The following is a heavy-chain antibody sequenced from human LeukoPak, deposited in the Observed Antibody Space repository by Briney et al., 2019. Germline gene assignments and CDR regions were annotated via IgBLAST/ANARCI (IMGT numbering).Heavy chain of an antibody. Sequence: GGSLRLSCAASGFTVSSNYMSWVRQAPGKGLEWVSVIYSGGSTYYADSVKGRFTISKNTLYLQMNSLRAEDTAVYYCARPYGDSSKDYWGQGTVVTVSS. V-gene: IGHV3-66*04. CDR3: ARPYGDSSKDY. J-gene: IGHJ4*02. D-gene: IGHD4-17*01. CDR1: GFTVSSNY. CDR2: IYSGGST.